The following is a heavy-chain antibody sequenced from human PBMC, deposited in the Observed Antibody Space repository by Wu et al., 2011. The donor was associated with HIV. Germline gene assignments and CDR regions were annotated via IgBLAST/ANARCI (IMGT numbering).Heavy chain of an antibody. V-gene: IGHV1-2*02. CDR1: GYTFTGYY. Sequence: QVQLVQSGAEVKKPGASVKVSCKASGYTFTGYYMHWVRQAPGQGLEWMGWINPNSGGTNYAQKFQGRVTITADKSTSTAYMELSSLRSEDTAVYYCARTTGEYFDYWGQGTWSPSPQ. CDR2: INPNSGGT. D-gene: IGHD7-27*01. CDR3: ARTTGEYFDY. J-gene: IGHJ4*02.